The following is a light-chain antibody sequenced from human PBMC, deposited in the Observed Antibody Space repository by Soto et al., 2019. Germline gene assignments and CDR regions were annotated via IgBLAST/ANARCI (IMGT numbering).Light chain of an antibody. CDR2: AAS. Sequence: AIRMTQSPSSFSASTGDRVTITCRASQGIRSSLAWYQQKPGKAPKLLIYAASILQSGVPSRFSGSGSGTDFTLSISCLQSEDFATYYCQQYYSYPWTFGQGTKVEIK. J-gene: IGKJ1*01. V-gene: IGKV1-8*01. CDR1: QGIRSS. CDR3: QQYYSYPWT.